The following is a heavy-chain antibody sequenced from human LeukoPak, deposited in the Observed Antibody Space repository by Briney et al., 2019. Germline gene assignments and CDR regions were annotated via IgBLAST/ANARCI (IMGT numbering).Heavy chain of an antibody. D-gene: IGHD2-21*01. V-gene: IGHV4-61*01. CDR1: GGSVSSGSYY. CDR2: IYYSGST. Sequence: MASETLSLTCTVSGGSVSSGSYYWSWIRQPPGKGLEWIGYIYYSGSTYYNPSLKSRVTISVDTSKNQFSLKLSSVTAADTAVYYCARGNSSPTPEFDYWGQGTLVTVSS. CDR3: ARGNSSPTPEFDY. J-gene: IGHJ4*02.